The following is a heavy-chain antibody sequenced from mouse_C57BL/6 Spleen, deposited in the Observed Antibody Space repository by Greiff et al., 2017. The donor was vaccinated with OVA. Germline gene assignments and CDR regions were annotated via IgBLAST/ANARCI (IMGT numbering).Heavy chain of an antibody. CDR2: INPGSGGT. J-gene: IGHJ4*01. D-gene: IGHD4-1*01. CDR1: GYAFTNYL. V-gene: IGHV1-54*01. CDR3: ARGTGTTGYYAMDY. Sequence: VQLQQSGAELVRPGTSVKVSCKASGYAFTNYLLEWVKQRPGQGLEWIGVINPGSGGTNYNEKFKGKATLTADKSSSTAYMQLSSLTSEDSAVYFCARGTGTTGYYAMDYWGQGTSVTVSS.